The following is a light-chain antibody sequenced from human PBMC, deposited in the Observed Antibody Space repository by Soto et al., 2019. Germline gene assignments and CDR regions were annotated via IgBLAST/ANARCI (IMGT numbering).Light chain of an antibody. V-gene: IGKV3-11*01. J-gene: IGKJ4*01. Sequence: EIVLTQSPATLSLSPGERATLSCRASQSVSSYLAWYQQKPGQAPRLLIYDASNRATGIPARFSGSGSGTDFTLTISRLEPEDFAVYYCQHYANWPLTLGGGTKVDIK. CDR2: DAS. CDR1: QSVSSY. CDR3: QHYANWPLT.